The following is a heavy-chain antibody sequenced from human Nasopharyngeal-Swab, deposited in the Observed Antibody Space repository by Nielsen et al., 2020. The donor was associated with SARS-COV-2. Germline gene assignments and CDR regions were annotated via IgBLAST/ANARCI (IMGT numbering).Heavy chain of an antibody. CDR2: IFYSGST. Sequence: SETLSLTCTVSGGSISSGGYYWSWIRQHPGKGLEWIGYIFYSGSTYYNPSPKSRVTISVDTSKNQFSLKLSSVTAADTAVYYCARAHRITIFGVVSNFDYWGQGTLVTVSS. V-gene: IGHV4-31*03. J-gene: IGHJ4*02. D-gene: IGHD3-3*01. CDR3: ARAHRITIFGVVSNFDY. CDR1: GGSISSGGYY.